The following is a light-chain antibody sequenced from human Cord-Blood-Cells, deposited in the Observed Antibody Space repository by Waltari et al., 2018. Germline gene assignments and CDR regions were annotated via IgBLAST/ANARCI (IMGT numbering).Light chain of an antibody. J-gene: IGLJ3*02. CDR2: EGS. CDR1: SSDVGSYNL. Sequence: QSALTQPASVSGSPGQSLTISCTGTSSDVGSYNLVSWYQQHPGKAPKLMIYEGSKRPSAVSNCSSGSKSGNTTSLTISGRQAEDEADYYCCSYAGSSTWVFDRGTKLTV. CDR3: CSYAGSSTWV. V-gene: IGLV2-23*01.